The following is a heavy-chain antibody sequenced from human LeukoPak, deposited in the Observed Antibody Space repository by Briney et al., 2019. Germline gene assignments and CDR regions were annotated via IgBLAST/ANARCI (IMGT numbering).Heavy chain of an antibody. CDR2: IYSGGST. D-gene: IGHD3-22*01. CDR3: ARGGYYDSSGYFEGDY. CDR1: GFTVSSNY. V-gene: IGHV3-66*02. J-gene: IGHJ4*02. Sequence: PGGSLRLSCAASGFTVSSNYMSWVRQAPGKGLEWVSVIYSGGSTYYADSVKGRFTISRDNSKNTLYLQMNSLRAEDTAVYYCARGGYYDSSGYFEGDYWGQGTLVTVSS.